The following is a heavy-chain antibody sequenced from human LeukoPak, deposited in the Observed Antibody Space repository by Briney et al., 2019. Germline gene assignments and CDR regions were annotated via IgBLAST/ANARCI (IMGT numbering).Heavy chain of an antibody. D-gene: IGHD5-24*01. CDR2: INPNLGTT. CDR1: GYTFIGYY. J-gene: IGHJ5*02. CDR3: ARDRLQLQS. V-gene: IGHV1-2*02. Sequence: ASVKVSCKASGYTFIGYYMHWVRQAPGQGLEWMGWINPNLGTTNYAQKFQGRVTLTRDTSITTAYMELRRLKSDDTAVYYCARDRLQLQSWGQGTLVTVSS.